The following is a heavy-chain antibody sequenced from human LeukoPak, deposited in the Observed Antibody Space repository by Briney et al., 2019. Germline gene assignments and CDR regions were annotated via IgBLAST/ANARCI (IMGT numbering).Heavy chain of an antibody. J-gene: IGHJ4*02. CDR1: GGSFSGYY. D-gene: IGHD2-15*01. CDR2: INHSGST. V-gene: IGHV4-34*01. Sequence: SETLSLTCAVSGGSFSGYYWSWIRQPPGKGLEWIGEINHSGSTNYNPSLKSRVTISVDTSKNQFSLKMSSVTAADTAVYYCARGRWKSGGRCYSYWGQGTLLTVSS. CDR3: ARGRWKSGGRCYSY.